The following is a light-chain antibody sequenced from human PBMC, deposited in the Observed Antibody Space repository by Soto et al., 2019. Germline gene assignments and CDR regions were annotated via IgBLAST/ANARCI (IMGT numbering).Light chain of an antibody. Sequence: QSALTQPASVSGSPGQSITISCTGTSTDVGGSEYVSWYQQHPSKAPKLIISAVSNRPSGVPNRFSASKSGNTASLTISGLQAEDEADYFCASYTSSRTLLFGGGTKLTVL. J-gene: IGLJ2*01. CDR3: ASYTSSRTLL. CDR1: STDVGGSEY. V-gene: IGLV2-14*01. CDR2: AVS.